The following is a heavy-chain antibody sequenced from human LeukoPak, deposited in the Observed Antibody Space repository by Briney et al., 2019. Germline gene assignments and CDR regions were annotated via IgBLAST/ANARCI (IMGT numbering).Heavy chain of an antibody. CDR3: ARRDHSSGYYYDMDFDY. CDR2: IYPGDSDT. Sequence: GESLKISCKGSGYSFTSYWIGWVRQMPGKGLEWMGIIYPGDSDTRYSPSFQGQVTISADKSISTAYLQWSSLKASDTAMYYCARRDHSSGYYYDMDFDYWGQRTLVTVSS. V-gene: IGHV5-51*01. D-gene: IGHD3-22*01. J-gene: IGHJ4*02. CDR1: GYSFTSYW.